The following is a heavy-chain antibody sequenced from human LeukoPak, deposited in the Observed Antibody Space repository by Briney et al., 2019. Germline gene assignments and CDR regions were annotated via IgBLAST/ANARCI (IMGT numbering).Heavy chain of an antibody. Sequence: SETLSLTCAVYGGSFSGYCWSWIRQPPGKGLEWIGEINHSGSTNYNPSLKSRVTISVDTSKNQFSLKLSSVTAADTAVYYCAKGAGVSPYDILIGMDVWGQGTTVTVSS. CDR2: INHSGST. CDR1: GGSFSGYC. D-gene: IGHD3-9*01. V-gene: IGHV4-34*01. J-gene: IGHJ6*02. CDR3: AKGAGVSPYDILIGMDV.